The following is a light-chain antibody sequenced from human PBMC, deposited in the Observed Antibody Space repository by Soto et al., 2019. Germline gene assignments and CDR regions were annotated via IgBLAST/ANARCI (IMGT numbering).Light chain of an antibody. CDR2: AAS. Sequence: DIQLTQSPSFLSASVGDRVTITCRASQGINSYLAWYQHTPGKAPKLLIYAASTLQSGVPSRFSGSGSGTEFTLTISSLQPADFATYYCQQLNTYPFTFGPGTKVDIK. J-gene: IGKJ3*01. CDR1: QGINSY. CDR3: QQLNTYPFT. V-gene: IGKV1-9*01.